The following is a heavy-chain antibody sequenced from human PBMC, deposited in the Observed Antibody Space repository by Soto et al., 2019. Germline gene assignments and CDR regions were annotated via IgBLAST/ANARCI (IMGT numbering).Heavy chain of an antibody. D-gene: IGHD1-26*01. CDR3: VRGANDYYYYGMDV. CDR1: GGPLSTYA. J-gene: IGHJ6*02. CDR2: NFPIFGTA. V-gene: IGHV1-69*01. Sequence: QVQLVQSGAEVKKPGSSVKVSCKASGGPLSTYAIGWVGLAPGQGFEWMGGNFPIFGTANYAKKFQGRVTITAEESTSTAYMELSSLRSEDTAVYYCVRGANDYYYYGMDVWGQGTTVTVSS.